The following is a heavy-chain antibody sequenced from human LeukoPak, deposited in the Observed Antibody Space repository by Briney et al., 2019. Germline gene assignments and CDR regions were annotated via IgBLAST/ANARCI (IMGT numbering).Heavy chain of an antibody. CDR1: GFTFSSYA. CDR2: ISYDGSNK. J-gene: IGHJ6*02. D-gene: IGHD4-11*01. CDR3: ARDQTVTTERYDYYYYYGMDV. Sequence: PGGSLRLSCAASGFTFSSYAMHWVRQAPGKGLEWVAVISYDGSNKYYADSVKGRFTISRDNSKNTLYLQMNSLRAEDTTVYYRARDQTVTTERYDYYYYYGMDVWGQGTTVTVSS. V-gene: IGHV3-30-3*01.